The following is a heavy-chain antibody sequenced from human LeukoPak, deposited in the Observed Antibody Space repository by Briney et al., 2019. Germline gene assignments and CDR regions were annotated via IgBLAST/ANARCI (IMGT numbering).Heavy chain of an antibody. CDR1: GFTFNIYA. CDR3: AKDATPRNSIWDHFDP. J-gene: IGHJ5*02. D-gene: IGHD1-7*01. Sequence: GGSLRLSCAASGFTFNIYAMSWVRQAPGKGLEWVSGIGGGDDIHYADSVKGRFTVSRDDSKNTVYLQMNSLRAEDTAIYFCAKDATPRNSIWDHFDPWGQGTLVTVSS. V-gene: IGHV3-23*01. CDR2: IGGGDDI.